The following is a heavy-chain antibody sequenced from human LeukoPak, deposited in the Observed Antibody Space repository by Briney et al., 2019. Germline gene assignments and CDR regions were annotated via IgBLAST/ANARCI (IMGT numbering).Heavy chain of an antibody. CDR3: AELGITMIGGV. CDR1: GFTFSSYE. CDR2: ISSSSSTI. Sequence: GGSLRLSCAASGFTFSSYEMNWVRQAPAKGLEWVSYISSSSSTIYYADSVKGRFTISRDNAKNSLYLQMNSLRAEDTAVYYCAELGITMIGGVWGKGTTVTISS. V-gene: IGHV3-48*03. D-gene: IGHD3-10*02. J-gene: IGHJ6*04.